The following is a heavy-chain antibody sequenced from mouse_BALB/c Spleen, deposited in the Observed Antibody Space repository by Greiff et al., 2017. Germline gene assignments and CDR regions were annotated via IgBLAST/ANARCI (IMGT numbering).Heavy chain of an antibody. CDR2: ISTYYGDA. J-gene: IGHJ2*01. D-gene: IGHD2-14*01. CDR1: GYTFTDYA. CDR3: ARGDRYDVGNYFDY. V-gene: IGHV1S137*01. Sequence: VKLQQSGAELVRPGVSVKISCKGSGYTFTDYAMHWVKQSHAKSLEWIGVISTYYGDASYNQKFKGKATMTVDKSSSTAYMELARLTSEDSAIYYCARGDRYDVGNYFDYWGQGTTLTVSS.